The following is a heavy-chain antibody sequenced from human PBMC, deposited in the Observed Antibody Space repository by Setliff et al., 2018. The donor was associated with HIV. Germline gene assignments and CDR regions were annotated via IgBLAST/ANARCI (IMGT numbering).Heavy chain of an antibody. J-gene: IGHJ5*02. CDR1: GFTFSSYG. Sequence: PGGSLRLSCAASGFTFSSYGMHWVRQAPGKGLEWVAVISSDGSDKYYADSVKGRFTISRDNSKNTLYLQMNSLRAEDTAVYYCAKYQQWLVQDWFDPWGQGTLVTVSS. CDR3: AKYQQWLVQDWFDP. V-gene: IGHV3-30*12. CDR2: ISSDGSDK. D-gene: IGHD6-19*01.